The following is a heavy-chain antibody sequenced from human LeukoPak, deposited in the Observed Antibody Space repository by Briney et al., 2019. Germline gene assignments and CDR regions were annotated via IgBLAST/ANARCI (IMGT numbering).Heavy chain of an antibody. V-gene: IGHV5-51*01. D-gene: IGHD3-10*01. Sequence: GEPLKISCKVSGYSFTDYWIGWVRQMPGKGLEWMGIIYPSDSDAKYSPSFQGHVSISADKSITTAYLQWSSLKASDTAMYYCARPGRGALFEYWGQGTLVTVSS. CDR1: GYSFTDYW. J-gene: IGHJ4*02. CDR2: IYPSDSDA. CDR3: ARPGRGALFEY.